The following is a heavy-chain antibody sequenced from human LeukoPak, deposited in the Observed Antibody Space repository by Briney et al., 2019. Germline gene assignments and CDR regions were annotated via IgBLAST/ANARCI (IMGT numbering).Heavy chain of an antibody. CDR2: ISAYNGNT. Sequence: ASVKVSCKASGYTFTSYGISWVRQAPGQGLEWMGWISAYNGNTNYAQKLQGRVTVTTDTSTSTAYMELRSLGSDDTAVYYCARDLKSYYGSGNDAFDIWGQGTMVTVSS. V-gene: IGHV1-18*01. D-gene: IGHD3-10*01. J-gene: IGHJ3*02. CDR3: ARDLKSYYGSGNDAFDI. CDR1: GYTFTSYG.